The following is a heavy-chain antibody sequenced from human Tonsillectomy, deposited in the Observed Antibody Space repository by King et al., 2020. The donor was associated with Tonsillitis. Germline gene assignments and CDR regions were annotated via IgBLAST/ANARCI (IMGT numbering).Heavy chain of an antibody. J-gene: IGHJ6*03. CDR3: ARVIAAAALLPYYYYYMDV. CDR2: INYSGST. V-gene: IGHV4-39*01. Sequence: QLQESGPGLVKPSETLSFTCTVSGGSISSSSYYWGWIRQPPGKGLEWIGSINYSGSTYYNPSLKSRVTISVDTSKNQDSLQLSSVTAADTAIYYCARVIAAAALLPYYYYYMDVWGKGTTVTVSS. CDR1: GGSISSSSYY. D-gene: IGHD6-13*01.